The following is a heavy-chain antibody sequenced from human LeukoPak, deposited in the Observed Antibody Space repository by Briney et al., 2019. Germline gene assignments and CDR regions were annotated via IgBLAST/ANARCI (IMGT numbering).Heavy chain of an antibody. D-gene: IGHD1-1*01. CDR1: GFTFSSYE. Sequence: GGSLRLSCAASGFTFSSYEMNWVRQAPGKGLEWVAAISYDGSNKNYADSVKGRFTISRDNAKNSLYLQMNSLRAEDTAVYYCARSAYNFDYWGQGTLVTVSS. CDR2: ISYDGSNK. J-gene: IGHJ4*02. V-gene: IGHV3-30*04. CDR3: ARSAYNFDY.